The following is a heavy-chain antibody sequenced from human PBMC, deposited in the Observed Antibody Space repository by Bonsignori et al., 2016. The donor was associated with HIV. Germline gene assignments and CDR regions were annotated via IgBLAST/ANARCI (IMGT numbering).Heavy chain of an antibody. CDR3: AKDRPSSSVYYYDSSGYYYANY. CDR2: ISGSGGST. J-gene: IGHJ4*02. V-gene: IGHV3-23*01. CDR1: GFTFSSYA. D-gene: IGHD3-22*01. Sequence: GESLKISCAASGFTFSSYAMSWVRQAPGKGLEWVSAISGSGGSTYYADSVKGRFTISRDNSKNTLYLQMNSLRAEDTAVYYCAKDRPSSSVYYYDSSGYYYANYWGQGTLVTVSS.